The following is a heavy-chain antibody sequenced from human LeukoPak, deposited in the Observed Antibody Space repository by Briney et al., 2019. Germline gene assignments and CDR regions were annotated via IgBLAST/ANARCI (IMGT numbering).Heavy chain of an antibody. CDR2: ISYDGSNK. J-gene: IGHJ3*01. V-gene: IGHV3-30*04. Sequence: GGSLRLSCAASGFTFSSYALHWVRQAPGKGVEWVAVISYDGSNKYYVDSVKGRFTISRDNSKNTLYLQMNSLRAEDTAVYYCARGLEYYDYAWGSYRFDVFDVWGQGTMVTVSS. CDR3: ARGLEYYDYAWGSYRFDVFDV. CDR1: GFTFSSYA. D-gene: IGHD3-16*02.